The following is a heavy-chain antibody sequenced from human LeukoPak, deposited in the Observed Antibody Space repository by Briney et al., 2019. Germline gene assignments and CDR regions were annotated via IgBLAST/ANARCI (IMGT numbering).Heavy chain of an antibody. Sequence: GASVKLSCRASGGTFSSYSMSWVRQAPGQGLEWMGGIIPIFGTANYAQQFQGRVTITTDESALTAYMETSSLRSEDTAVYYCARDGPTGTTPYWGQGNLVTVSS. D-gene: IGHD1-1*01. V-gene: IGHV1-69*05. J-gene: IGHJ4*02. CDR1: GGTFSSYS. CDR3: ARDGPTGTTPY. CDR2: IIPIFGTA.